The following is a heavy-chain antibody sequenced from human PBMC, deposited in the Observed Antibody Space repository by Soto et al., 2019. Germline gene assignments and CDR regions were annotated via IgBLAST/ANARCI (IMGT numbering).Heavy chain of an antibody. CDR3: VRQGIGALHGLVDV. J-gene: IGHJ6*02. V-gene: IGHV4-59*08. CDR1: GDSIGTYN. Sequence: QVQLQASGPGLVKPSDTLSLTCTVSGDSIGTYNWGWIRQPPGKRLEWIGYIYSNGGTSYNPALMSRVTISADTSTKQFSLRLSSVTAADTAVYYCVRQGIGALHGLVDVWGQGTTVTVSS. CDR2: IYSNGGT. D-gene: IGHD1-26*01.